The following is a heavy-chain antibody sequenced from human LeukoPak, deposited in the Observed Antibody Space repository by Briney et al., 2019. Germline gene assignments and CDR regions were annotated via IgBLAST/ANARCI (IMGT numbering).Heavy chain of an antibody. CDR2: IYYSGST. CDR1: GGSISGSSYY. J-gene: IGHJ6*03. Sequence: SETLSLTCTVSGGSISGSSYYWGWIRQPPGKGLEWIGNIYYSGSTYYNPSLKSRVTISVDTSKNQFSLKLSSVTAADTAVYYCAREMQDKSLQWIGELKKYYYYYMDVWGKGTTVTVSS. D-gene: IGHD3-10*01. V-gene: IGHV4-39*07. CDR3: AREMQDKSLQWIGELKKYYYYYMDV.